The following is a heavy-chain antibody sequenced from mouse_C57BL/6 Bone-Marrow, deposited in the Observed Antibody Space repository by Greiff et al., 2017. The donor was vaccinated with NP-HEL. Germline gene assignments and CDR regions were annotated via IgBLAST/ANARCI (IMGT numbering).Heavy chain of an antibody. CDR3: ARIGGSSYY. D-gene: IGHD1-1*01. CDR1: GYTFTSYW. J-gene: IGHJ2*01. CDR2: IDPSDSYT. Sequence: QVQLRQPGAELVMPGASVKLSCKASGYTFTSYWMHWVKQRPGQGLEWIGEIDPSDSYTNYNQKFKGKSTLTVDKSSSTAYMQLSSLTSEDSAVYYCARIGGSSYYWGQGTTLTVSS. V-gene: IGHV1-69*01.